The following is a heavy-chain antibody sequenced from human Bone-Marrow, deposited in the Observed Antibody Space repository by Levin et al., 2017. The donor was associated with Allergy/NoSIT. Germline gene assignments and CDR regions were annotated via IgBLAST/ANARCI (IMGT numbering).Heavy chain of an antibody. J-gene: IGHJ6*03. D-gene: IGHD5-12*01. CDR3: ARVGITSYERGYFYMDV. Sequence: GGSLRLSCAASKFTFSDYYMGWLRQAPGKGLEWVSYISGSGSTAYYADSVKGRFTISRDNIKKSLYLQMTSLRAEDTAVYYCARVGITSYERGYFYMDVWGRGTTVTVS. V-gene: IGHV3-11*01. CDR1: KFTFSDYY. CDR2: ISGSGSTA.